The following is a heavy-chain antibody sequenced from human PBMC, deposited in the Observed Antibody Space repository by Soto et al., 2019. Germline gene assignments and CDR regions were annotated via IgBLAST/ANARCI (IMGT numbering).Heavy chain of an antibody. CDR3: ARDRLSIAARRGSFDY. Sequence: QVQLVQSGAEVKKPGSSVKVSCKASGGTFSSYAISWVRQAPGQGLEWMGGIIPIFGTANYAQKFQGRVTITADESTSTAYMERSSLRSEDTAVYCCARDRLSIAARRGSFDYWGQGTLVTVSS. CDR1: GGTFSSYA. CDR2: IIPIFGTA. D-gene: IGHD6-6*01. V-gene: IGHV1-69*01. J-gene: IGHJ4*02.